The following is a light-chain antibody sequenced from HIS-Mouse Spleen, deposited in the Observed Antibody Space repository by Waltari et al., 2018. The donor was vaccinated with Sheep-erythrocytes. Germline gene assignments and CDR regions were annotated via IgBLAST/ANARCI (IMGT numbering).Light chain of an antibody. CDR1: SRAVGMYTL. J-gene: IGLJ1*01. CDR2: DVS. CDR3: CSYAGSYNHV. Sequence: QSALTQPAPVSGSPAQSITIPSTAPSRAVGMYTLVPWYQQHPGKAPKLMIYDVSKRPSGVPDRFSGSKSGNTASLTISGLQAEDEADYYCCSYAGSYNHVFATGTKVTVL. V-gene: IGLV2-11*02.